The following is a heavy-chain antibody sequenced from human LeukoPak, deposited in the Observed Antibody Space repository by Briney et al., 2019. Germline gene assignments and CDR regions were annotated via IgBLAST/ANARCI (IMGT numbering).Heavy chain of an antibody. CDR2: IYSGGST. D-gene: IGHD3-22*01. J-gene: IGHJ4*02. Sequence: PGGSQRLSCAASGFTVSSNYMSWVRQAPAKGVEWVSVIYSGGSTYYADSVKGRFTISRDNSKNTLYLQMNSLRAEDTAVYYCAKTHRGASYHDSSGYYPLPDYWGQGTLVTVSS. CDR3: AKTHRGASYHDSSGYYPLPDY. CDR1: GFTVSSNY. V-gene: IGHV3-53*05.